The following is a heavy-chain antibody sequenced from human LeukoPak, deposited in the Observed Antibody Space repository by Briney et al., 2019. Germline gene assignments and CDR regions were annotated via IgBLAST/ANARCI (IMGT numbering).Heavy chain of an antibody. CDR2: IYPGDSDT. Sequence: GESLKISCKGSGYSFTSYWIGWVRQMPGKGLEWMGTIYPGDSDTRYSPSFQGQVTISADKSINTAYLQWSSLEASDTAMYYCARHSFLGYCSTTSCRTPFDIWGQGTIVTISS. CDR3: ARHSFLGYCSTTSCRTPFDI. J-gene: IGHJ3*02. V-gene: IGHV5-51*01. CDR1: GYSFTSYW. D-gene: IGHD2-2*01.